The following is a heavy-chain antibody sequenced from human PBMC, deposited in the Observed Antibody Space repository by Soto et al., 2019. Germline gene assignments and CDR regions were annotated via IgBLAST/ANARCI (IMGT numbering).Heavy chain of an antibody. Sequence: SETLSLTCAVSGGSISDNWWSWVRQPPGKGLEWIGEVYHSGTTYYNPSLKSRVTISLDKSASQFSLTLNSVTAADTAVYYCAREPRLSGLLELWGQGTMVTVSS. J-gene: IGHJ3*01. CDR1: GGSISDNW. D-gene: IGHD6-19*01. CDR3: AREPRLSGLLEL. CDR2: VYHSGTT. V-gene: IGHV4-4*02.